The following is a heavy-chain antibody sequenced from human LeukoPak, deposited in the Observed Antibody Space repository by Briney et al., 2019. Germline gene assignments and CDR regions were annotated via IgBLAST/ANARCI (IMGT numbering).Heavy chain of an antibody. CDR1: GGSISSGGYY. Sequence: SQTLSLTCTVSGGSISSGGYYWSWIRQHPGKGLEWIGYIYYSGSTYYNPSLKSRVTISVDTSKNQFSLKLSSVTAADTAVYYCARGSVYYDSSGLDYWGQGTLVTVPS. J-gene: IGHJ4*02. V-gene: IGHV4-31*03. D-gene: IGHD3-22*01. CDR2: IYYSGST. CDR3: ARGSVYYDSSGLDY.